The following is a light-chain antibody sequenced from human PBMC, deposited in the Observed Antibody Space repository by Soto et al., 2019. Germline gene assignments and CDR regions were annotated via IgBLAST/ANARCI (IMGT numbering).Light chain of an antibody. CDR2: DVR. V-gene: IGLV2-11*01. Sequence: QSALTQPRSVSGSPGQSVTISCTGTSSDVGGYNYVSWYQQHPGKAPKLVIYDVRKWPSGVPNHFSGSKFGNTASLTISGLQAEDEADYYCCSYAGNSLWVFGGGTKLTVL. J-gene: IGLJ3*02. CDR3: CSYAGNSLWV. CDR1: SSDVGGYNY.